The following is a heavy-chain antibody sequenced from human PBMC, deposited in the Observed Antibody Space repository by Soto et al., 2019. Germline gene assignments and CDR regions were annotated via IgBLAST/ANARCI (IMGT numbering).Heavy chain of an antibody. Sequence: TWVRQAPGKGLEWVSAISGSGERTYYADSVKGRFTISRDNSKNTLSLQMINLRAEDTAVYFCAKEGAWRLNYYYYYMDVWGKGTTVTVSS. J-gene: IGHJ6*03. CDR2: ISGSGERT. V-gene: IGHV3-23*01. CDR3: AKEGAWRLNYYYYYMDV. D-gene: IGHD3-3*01.